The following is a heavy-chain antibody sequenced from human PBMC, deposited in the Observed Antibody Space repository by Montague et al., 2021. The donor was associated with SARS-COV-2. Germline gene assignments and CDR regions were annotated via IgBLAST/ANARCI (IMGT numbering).Heavy chain of an antibody. CDR2: INHSGST. Sequence: SETLSLTCAVYGGPLDDYYWGWIRQSPGNGLEWIGDINHSGSTNYNPSLKSRVTMSVDTSKNQFSLKLSSVTAADTAVYYCARGARQGYGFRLGSFDSWGQGTLVTVSS. V-gene: IGHV4-34*01. CDR3: ARGARQGYGFRLGSFDS. CDR1: GGPLDDYY. J-gene: IGHJ4*02. D-gene: IGHD3-10*01.